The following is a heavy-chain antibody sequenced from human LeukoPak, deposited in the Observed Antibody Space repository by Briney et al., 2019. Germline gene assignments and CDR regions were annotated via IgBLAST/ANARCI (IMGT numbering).Heavy chain of an antibody. D-gene: IGHD3-22*01. CDR2: IYYSAST. CDR3: ARGYDSSGYPDAFDI. Sequence: PSETLSLTCTVSGGSISSSTYYWGWIRQPPGKGLEWIGSIYYSASTYYNPSLKSRVTISVDMSKNQFSLKLSSVTAADTAVYYCARGYDSSGYPDAFDIWGQGTMVTVSS. V-gene: IGHV4-39*07. J-gene: IGHJ3*02. CDR1: GGSISSSTYY.